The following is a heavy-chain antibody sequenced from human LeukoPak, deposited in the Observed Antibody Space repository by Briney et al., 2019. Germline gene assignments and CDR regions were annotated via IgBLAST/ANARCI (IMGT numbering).Heavy chain of an antibody. CDR3: ARTNWGSHWYFDL. V-gene: IGHV2-70*11. CDR2: IDWDDDK. CDR1: GFSLSTSGMC. D-gene: IGHD7-27*01. J-gene: IGHJ2*01. Sequence: ESGPTLVNPTQTLTLTCTFSGFSLSTSGMCVSWFRQPPGKALEWLARIDWDDDKYYGTSLKTRLSISKDTSKNQVVLTMTNMDPADTATYYCARTNWGSHWYFDLWGRGALVTVSS.